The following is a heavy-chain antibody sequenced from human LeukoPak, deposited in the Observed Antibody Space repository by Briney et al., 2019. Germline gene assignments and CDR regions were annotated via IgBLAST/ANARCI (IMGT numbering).Heavy chain of an antibody. CDR2: ISAYNGNT. Sequence: ASVKVSCKASGHTFTSYGISWVRQAPGQGLEWMGWISAYNGNTNYAQKLQGRVTMTTDTSTSTAYMELRSLRSDGTAVYYCARVITLLGYCSGGSCRGGDDYWGQGTLVTVSS. V-gene: IGHV1-18*04. J-gene: IGHJ4*02. CDR3: ARVITLLGYCSGGSCRGGDDY. CDR1: GHTFTSYG. D-gene: IGHD2-15*01.